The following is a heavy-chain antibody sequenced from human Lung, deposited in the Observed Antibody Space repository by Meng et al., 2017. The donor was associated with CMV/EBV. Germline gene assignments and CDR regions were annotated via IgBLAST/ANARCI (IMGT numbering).Heavy chain of an antibody. J-gene: IGHJ3*01. Sequence: ASXXFSXKASEYTFTVYYIHWVRQAPGQGLEWMGWINPNSGGTSSAQKFQGRVTMTRDTSISTAYMELSSLTPDDTAMFYCARGSFHFTSKVVLTPGGDAFDLWGQGTMVTVSS. CDR2: INPNSGGT. CDR3: ARGSFHFTSKVVLTPGGDAFDL. CDR1: EYTFTVYY. V-gene: IGHV1-2*02. D-gene: IGHD4/OR15-4a*01.